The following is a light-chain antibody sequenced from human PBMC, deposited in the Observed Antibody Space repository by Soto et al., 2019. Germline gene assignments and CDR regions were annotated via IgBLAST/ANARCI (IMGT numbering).Light chain of an antibody. J-gene: IGLJ1*01. V-gene: IGLV2-14*03. CDR2: DVS. CDR1: SSDVGSYNY. Sequence: QSVLTQPASVSGSPGQSITISCTGTSSDVGSYNYVSWYQHHPGKAPKLMIYDVSNRPSGVSNRFSGSKSGNTASLTISGLQPEDEADYYCSSYTTSNTRQIVFGTG. CDR3: SSYTTSNTRQIV.